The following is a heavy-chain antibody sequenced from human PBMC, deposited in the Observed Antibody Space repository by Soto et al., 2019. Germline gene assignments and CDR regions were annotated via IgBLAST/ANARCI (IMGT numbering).Heavy chain of an antibody. CDR1: GGTFSSYA. D-gene: IGHD6-13*01. V-gene: IGHV1-69*13. CDR2: IIPIFGTA. Sequence: SVKVSCKASGGTFSSYAIIWVRQAPGQGLERMGGIIPIFGTANYAQKFQGRVTITADESTSTAYMELSSLRSEDTAVYYCARDPFAAGTLIGIFDYWGQGTLVTVSS. CDR3: ARDPFAAGTLIGIFDY. J-gene: IGHJ4*02.